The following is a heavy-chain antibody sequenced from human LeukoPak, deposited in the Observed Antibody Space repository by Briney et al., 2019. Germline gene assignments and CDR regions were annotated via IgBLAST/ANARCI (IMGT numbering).Heavy chain of an antibody. J-gene: IGHJ3*02. CDR1: GFTFNDYY. V-gene: IGHV3-11*01. CDR3: AKGVRITMVRGAFDI. CDR2: ISNSGITI. D-gene: IGHD3-10*01. Sequence: PGGSLRLSCAASGFTFNDYYMTWIRQAPGKGLEWVSYISNSGITINYADSVKGRFTISRDNAKNSLYLQMNSLRAEDTALYYCAKGVRITMVRGAFDIWGQGTMVIVSS.